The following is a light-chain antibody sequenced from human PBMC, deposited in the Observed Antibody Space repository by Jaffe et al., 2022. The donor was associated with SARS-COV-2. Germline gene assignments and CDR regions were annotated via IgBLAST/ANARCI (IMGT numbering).Light chain of an antibody. J-gene: IGKJ2*01. Sequence: EIVLTQSPGTLSVSPGERATLSCRASQSVTSNYISWYQQKPGQAPRLLIFGASSRVTGIPDRFSGSGSGTDFTLTISRLEPEDFAVYYCQQYGSSPYTFGQGTKLEIK. CDR3: QQYGSSPYT. V-gene: IGKV3-20*01. CDR2: GAS. CDR1: QSVTSNY.